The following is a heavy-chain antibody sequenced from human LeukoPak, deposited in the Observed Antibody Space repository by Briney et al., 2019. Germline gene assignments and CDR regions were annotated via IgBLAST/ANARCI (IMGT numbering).Heavy chain of an antibody. V-gene: IGHV3-23*01. Sequence: PGGSLRLSCAASGFTFSSYAMTWVRQAPGKGLEWVSTISYSGGSTYYADSVKGRFTISRDTSKNTLYLQMNSLRAEDTAVYYCAKEREYYYGSGSLDYWGQGTLVTVSS. J-gene: IGHJ4*02. CDR3: AKEREYYYGSGSLDY. D-gene: IGHD3-10*01. CDR2: ISYSGGST. CDR1: GFTFSSYA.